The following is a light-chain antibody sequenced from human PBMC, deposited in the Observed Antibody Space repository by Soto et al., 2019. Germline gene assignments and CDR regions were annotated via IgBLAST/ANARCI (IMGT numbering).Light chain of an antibody. CDR2: EVT. CDR3: ASYRSANTLVV. V-gene: IGLV2-14*01. J-gene: IGLJ1*01. CDR1: SRDIGNYNY. Sequence: QSVLTQPASVSGSPGQSITISCTGTSRDIGNYNYVSWYQHHPGKAPKLMIYEVTSRPSGVSDRFSGSKSGMTAPLTISGLQPEDETDYFCASYRSANTLVVFGTGTKVTVL.